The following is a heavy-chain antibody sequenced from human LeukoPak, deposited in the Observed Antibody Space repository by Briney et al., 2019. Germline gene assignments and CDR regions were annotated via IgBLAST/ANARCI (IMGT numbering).Heavy chain of an antibody. D-gene: IGHD6-19*01. J-gene: IGHJ4*02. CDR3: ARASGGSSGWFRYYFDY. CDR1: GYTFTSYA. CDR2: INAGNGNT. Sequence: GASVKVSCKASGYTFTSYAMHWVRQAPGQRLEWMGWINAGNGNTKYSQKFQGRVTITRDTSASTAYMELSSLRSGDTAVYYCARASGGSSGWFRYYFDYWGQGTLVTVSS. V-gene: IGHV1-3*01.